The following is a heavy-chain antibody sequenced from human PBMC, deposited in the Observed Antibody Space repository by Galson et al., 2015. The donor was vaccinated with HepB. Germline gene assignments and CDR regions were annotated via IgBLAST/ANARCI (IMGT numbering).Heavy chain of an antibody. CDR2: IWYDGSNK. D-gene: IGHD1-26*01. Sequence: SLRLACAASEFTFSSYGMHWVRQAPGKGLEWVAVIWYDGSNKYYADSVKGRFTISRDNSKNTLYLQMNSLRAEDTAVYYCAPGAYSGSYYEYWGQGTLVTVSS. J-gene: IGHJ4*02. V-gene: IGHV3-33*08. CDR1: EFTFSSYG. CDR3: APGAYSGSYYEY.